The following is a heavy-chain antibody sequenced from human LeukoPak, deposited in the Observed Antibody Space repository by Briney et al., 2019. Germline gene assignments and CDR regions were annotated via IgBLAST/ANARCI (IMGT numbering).Heavy chain of an antibody. CDR1: GFPCSSCL. D-gene: IGHD1-26*01. J-gene: IGHJ6*02. CDR2: IYSGGST. Sequence: PGGYLRLYCAASGFPCSSCLMLWVPQAQGKGLVGVSVIYSGGSTYYADSGKGRFTISRDTSNTMLYPQMNRLKAETTAVYYWPRDPVGAIGYGMDVWGQGTTVTVSS. V-gene: IGHV3-66*01. CDR3: PRDPVGAIGYGMDV.